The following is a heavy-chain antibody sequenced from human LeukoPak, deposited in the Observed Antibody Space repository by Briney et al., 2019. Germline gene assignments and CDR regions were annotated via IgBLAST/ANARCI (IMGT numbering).Heavy chain of an antibody. D-gene: IGHD3-22*01. CDR2: INPNTGDK. Sequence: VASVKVSCKASGYTFSGYYMHWVRQAPGQGLEWMGWINPNTGDKTYAQKFLGRVTMTRDTSISTAYMELSRLRSDDTAVYYCARVDRFYDSSGYLAYYFDYWGQGTLVTVSS. J-gene: IGHJ4*02. V-gene: IGHV1-2*02. CDR1: GYTFSGYY. CDR3: ARVDRFYDSSGYLAYYFDY.